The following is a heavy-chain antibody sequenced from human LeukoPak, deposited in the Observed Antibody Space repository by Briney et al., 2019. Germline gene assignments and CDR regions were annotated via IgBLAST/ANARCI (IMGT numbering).Heavy chain of an antibody. CDR3: ASGGIYYGAAF. Sequence: RAGGSLRLSCTASGFTFDDYGMSWVRQAPGKGLEWVSGINWNGGSTGYADSVKGRFTISRDNAKNSLYLQMNSLRAEDTALYYCASGGIYYGAAFWGQGSLVTVSS. D-gene: IGHD1-26*01. CDR1: GFTFDDYG. V-gene: IGHV3-20*04. CDR2: INWNGGST. J-gene: IGHJ4*02.